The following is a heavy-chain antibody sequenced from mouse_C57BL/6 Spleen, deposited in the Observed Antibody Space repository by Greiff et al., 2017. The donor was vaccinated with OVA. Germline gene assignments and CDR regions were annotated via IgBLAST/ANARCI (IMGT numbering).Heavy chain of an antibody. CDR3: ARGATVGAHCFGY. CDR2: IYPRDGST. V-gene: IGHV1-78*01. Sequence: QVQLQQSDAELVKPGASVKISCKVSGYTFTDHSIHWMKQRPDPGLEWIGYIYPRDGSTKYNAKFKGKATLTADKSSSTAYMQLNSLTSEDSAVYFCARGATVGAHCFGYWGQGTTLTVSS. CDR1: GYTFTDHS. D-gene: IGHD1-1*01. J-gene: IGHJ2*01.